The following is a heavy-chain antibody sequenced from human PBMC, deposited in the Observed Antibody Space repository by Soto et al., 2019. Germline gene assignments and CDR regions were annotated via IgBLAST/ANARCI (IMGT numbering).Heavy chain of an antibody. CDR2: IYYSGST. D-gene: IGHD3-3*01. CDR1: GGSISSSSYY. V-gene: IGHV4-39*01. Sequence: SETLSLTCTVSGGSISSSSYYWGWIRQPPGKGLEWIGSIYYSGSTYYNPSLKSRVTISVDTSKNQFSLKLSSVTAADTAVYYCARHPPYYDFWSGYYLIYYMDVWGKGTTVTVSS. CDR3: ARHPPYYDFWSGYYLIYYMDV. J-gene: IGHJ6*03.